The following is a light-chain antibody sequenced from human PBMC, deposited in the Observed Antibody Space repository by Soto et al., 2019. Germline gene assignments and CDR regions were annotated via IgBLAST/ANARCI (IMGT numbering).Light chain of an antibody. CDR3: SPFTRFATLL. Sequence: QSALTQPASVSGSPGQSITISCTGADTDIGSFNYVSWYQQHPGKVPKLIISDVDYRHSGISSRFSGSKSGNTASLVISGLQADDEADYYCSPFTRFATLLVGGGTK. CDR1: DTDIGSFNY. V-gene: IGLV2-14*03. CDR2: DVD. J-gene: IGLJ2*01.